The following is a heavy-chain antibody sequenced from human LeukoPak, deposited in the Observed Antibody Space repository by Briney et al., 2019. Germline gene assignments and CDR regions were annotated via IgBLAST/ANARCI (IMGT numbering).Heavy chain of an antibody. Sequence: GGSLRLSCAASGFTFSSYWMHWVRQAPGKGLEWVSSISSSSSYIYYADSVKGRFTISRDNAKNSLYLQMNSLRAEDTAVYYCARDVGYGDPGYMDVWGKGTTDTVSS. CDR2: ISSSSSYI. J-gene: IGHJ6*03. CDR3: ARDVGYGDPGYMDV. V-gene: IGHV3-21*01. D-gene: IGHD4-17*01. CDR1: GFTFSSYW.